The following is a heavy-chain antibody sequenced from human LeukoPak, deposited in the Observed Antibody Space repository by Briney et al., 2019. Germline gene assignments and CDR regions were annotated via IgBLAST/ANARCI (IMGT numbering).Heavy chain of an antibody. J-gene: IGHJ4*02. V-gene: IGHV1-2*02. Sequence: ASVKLSCKASGYTFTGYYMHWVRQAPGQGLEWMGWINPNSGGTNYAQKFQVRGTMTRDTYISTAYMELSRLRSDDTAVYYCARSAESSSWVEFDYWGQGTLVTVSS. CDR2: INPNSGGT. D-gene: IGHD6-13*01. CDR3: ARSAESSSWVEFDY. CDR1: GYTFTGYY.